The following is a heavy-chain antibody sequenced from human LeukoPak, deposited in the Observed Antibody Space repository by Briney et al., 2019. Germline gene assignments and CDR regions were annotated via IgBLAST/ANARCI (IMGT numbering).Heavy chain of an antibody. CDR2: ISSSSSTI. CDR1: GFTFSSYS. CDR3: ARVSEQWLGFDY. Sequence: GGFLRLSCAASGFTFSSYSMNWVRQAPGKGLEWVSYISSSSSTIYYADSVKGRFTISRDNSKNTLYLQMNSLRAEDTAVYYCARVSEQWLGFDYWGQGTLVTVSS. V-gene: IGHV3-48*01. J-gene: IGHJ4*02. D-gene: IGHD6-19*01.